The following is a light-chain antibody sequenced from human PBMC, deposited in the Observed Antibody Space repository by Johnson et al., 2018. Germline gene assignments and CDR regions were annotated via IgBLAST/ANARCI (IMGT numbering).Light chain of an antibody. CDR3: GTWDSRLSAGNV. Sequence: QSVLTQPPSVSAAPGQKVTISCSGSSSNIGNNYVSWYKQLPGTAPKLLIYENNKRPSGIPDRFSGSKSGTSATLGITGLPTGDEADYYCGTWDSRLSAGNVFGTGTKVTVL. J-gene: IGLJ1*01. CDR2: ENN. V-gene: IGLV1-51*02. CDR1: SSNIGNNY.